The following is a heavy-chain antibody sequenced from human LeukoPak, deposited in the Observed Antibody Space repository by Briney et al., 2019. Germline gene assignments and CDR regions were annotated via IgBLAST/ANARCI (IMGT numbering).Heavy chain of an antibody. CDR1: GYTFTSYY. J-gene: IGHJ4*02. D-gene: IGHD6-19*01. CDR2: INPSGGST. CDR3: ARDPGDIAVAGTDFDY. V-gene: IGHV1-46*01. Sequence: ASVKVSCKASGYTFTSYYMHWVRQAPGQGLEWMGIINPSGGSTSYAQKFQGRVTMTRDTSTSTVYMELSSLRSEDTAVYYCARDPGDIAVAGTDFDYWGQGALVTVSS.